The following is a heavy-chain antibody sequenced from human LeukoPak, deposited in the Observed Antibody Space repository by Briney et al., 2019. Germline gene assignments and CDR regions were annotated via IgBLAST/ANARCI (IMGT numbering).Heavy chain of an antibody. D-gene: IGHD3-22*01. Sequence: GGSLRLSCAASGFTFSNYGMHWVRQAPGKGLEWVAVISYDGSNDYYADSVKGRFTISRDNFKNTVYLQMNSLRAEDTAMYYCARVTYYYDSSGSEFDYWGQGTLVTVSS. CDR3: ARVTYYYDSSGSEFDY. J-gene: IGHJ4*02. CDR1: GFTFSNYG. V-gene: IGHV3-30*03. CDR2: ISYDGSND.